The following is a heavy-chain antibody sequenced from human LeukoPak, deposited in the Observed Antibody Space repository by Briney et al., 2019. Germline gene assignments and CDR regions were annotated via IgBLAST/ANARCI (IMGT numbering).Heavy chain of an antibody. CDR3: ATSQSSVAGIIGD. J-gene: IGHJ4*02. CDR1: GFTFSRYD. Sequence: WGSLRLSCAGSGFTFSRYDIHSVRQAPRKGLGWVAFVRYDGSNKYYADSVQGRFTISRDNAKNSLYLQMNSLRVEDTAVYYCATSQSSVAGIIGDWGQGTLVTVSS. V-gene: IGHV3-30*02. CDR2: VRYDGSNK. D-gene: IGHD6-19*01.